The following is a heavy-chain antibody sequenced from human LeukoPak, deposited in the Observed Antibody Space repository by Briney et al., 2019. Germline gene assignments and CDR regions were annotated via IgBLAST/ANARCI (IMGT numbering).Heavy chain of an antibody. J-gene: IGHJ4*02. CDR3: AKARFTVTNYFDY. D-gene: IGHD4-11*01. CDR1: GASINSNYW. V-gene: IGHV3-23*01. Sequence: GTLSLTCAVSGASINSNYWWSWVRQAPGKGLEWVSAISGSGGSTHYADSVKGRFTISRDNSKNTLYLQMNSLRAEDTAVYYCAKARFTVTNYFDYWGQGTLVTVSS. CDR2: ISGSGGST.